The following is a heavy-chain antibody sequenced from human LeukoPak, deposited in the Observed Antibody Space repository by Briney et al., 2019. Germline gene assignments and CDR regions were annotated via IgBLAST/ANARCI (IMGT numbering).Heavy chain of an antibody. V-gene: IGHV1-2*02. CDR3: TRRVGSVFGEPLGY. Sequence: GASVKVSCKASGYTFTGYYMHWVRQAPGQGLEWMGWINPNSGGTNYAQKFQGRVTMTRDTSISTAYMELSRLRSDDTAVYYCTRRVGSVFGEPLGYWGQGTLVTVSS. CDR1: GYTFTGYY. CDR2: INPNSGGT. J-gene: IGHJ4*02. D-gene: IGHD3-10*01.